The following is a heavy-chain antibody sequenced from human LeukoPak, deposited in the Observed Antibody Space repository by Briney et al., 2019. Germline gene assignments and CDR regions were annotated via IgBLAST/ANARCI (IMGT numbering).Heavy chain of an antibody. CDR2: IIPIFGTA. J-gene: IGHJ5*02. Sequence: GASVKVSCKASGGTFSSYAISWVRQAPGQGLEWMGGIIPIFGTANYAQKFQGRVTITTDESTSTAYMELSSLRSEDTAVYYCARGGSSGYYSVWFDPWGQGTLVTVSS. V-gene: IGHV1-69*05. CDR3: ARGGSSGYYSVWFDP. CDR1: GGTFSSYA. D-gene: IGHD3-22*01.